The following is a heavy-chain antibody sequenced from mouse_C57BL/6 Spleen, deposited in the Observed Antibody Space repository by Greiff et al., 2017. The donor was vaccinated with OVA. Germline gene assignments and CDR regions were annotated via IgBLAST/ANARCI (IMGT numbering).Heavy chain of an antibody. CDR2: IHPNSGST. J-gene: IGHJ3*01. V-gene: IGHV1-64*01. CDR1: GYTFTSYW. CDR3: ARYWDGFAY. D-gene: IGHD4-1*01. Sequence: QVQLKQPGAELVKPGASVKLSCKASGYTFTSYWMHWVKQRPGQGLEWIGMIHPNSGSTNYNEKFKSKATLTVDKSSSTAYMQLSSLTSEDSSVYYCARYWDGFAYWGQGTLVTVSA.